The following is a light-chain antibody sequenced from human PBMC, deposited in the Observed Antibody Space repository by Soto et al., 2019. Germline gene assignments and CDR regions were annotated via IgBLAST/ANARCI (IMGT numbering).Light chain of an antibody. CDR1: SGDVGSYNL. CDR2: DVS. V-gene: IGLV2-14*02. J-gene: IGLJ2*01. CDR3: SSYRSSNTVL. Sequence: QSALTQPASVSGSPGQSITISCTGTSGDVGSYNLVSWYQQHPGKAPKLMIYDVSNRPSGVSNRFSGSKSGNTASLTISGLQAEDEADYYCSSYRSSNTVLFGGGTKLTVL.